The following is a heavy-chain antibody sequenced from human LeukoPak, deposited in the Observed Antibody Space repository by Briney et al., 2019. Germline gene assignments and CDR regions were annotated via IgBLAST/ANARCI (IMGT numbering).Heavy chain of an antibody. Sequence: GGSLRLSCAASGFTFDDYAMHWVRQAPGKGLEWVSGISWNSGSIGYADSVKGRFTISRDNAKNSLYLRMNSLRAEDTALYYCAKAFRGLLVDNYYYGMDVWGQGTTVTVSS. CDR3: AKAFRGLLVDNYYYGMDV. D-gene: IGHD3-9*01. CDR1: GFTFDDYA. CDR2: ISWNSGSI. V-gene: IGHV3-9*01. J-gene: IGHJ6*02.